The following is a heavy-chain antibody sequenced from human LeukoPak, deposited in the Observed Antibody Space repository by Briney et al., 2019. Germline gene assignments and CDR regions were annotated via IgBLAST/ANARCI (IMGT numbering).Heavy chain of an antibody. J-gene: IGHJ6*03. D-gene: IGHD3-10*01. V-gene: IGHV3-15*01. Sequence: GGSLRLSCAASGFTFSNSLMSGVRQAPGKGREWVGRIKSKTDGATTYYPAPVKSRFTISRDDSKNTLYLQLNSLKTEDTAVYYCTTDGPTFGDYYYYYMDVWGKGTTVTVSS. CDR2: IKSKTDGATT. CDR1: GFTFSNSL. CDR3: TTDGPTFGDYYYYYMDV.